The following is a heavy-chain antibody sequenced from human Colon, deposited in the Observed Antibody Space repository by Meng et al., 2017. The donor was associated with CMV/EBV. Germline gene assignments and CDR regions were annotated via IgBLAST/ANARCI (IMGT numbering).Heavy chain of an antibody. CDR2: INPDSGDT. J-gene: IGHJ4*02. CDR3: ARRPVAVWEGWDN. CDR1: GYTFTGYH. V-gene: IGHV1-2*02. Sequence: ASVKVSCKASGYTFTGYHIHWVRQAPGQGLEWMGWINPDSGDTKYSQRFQGRVTMTRDTSISAAYMDLSGLRSDDTAVYYCARRPVAVWEGWDNWGQGTRVTVSS. D-gene: IGHD1-26*01.